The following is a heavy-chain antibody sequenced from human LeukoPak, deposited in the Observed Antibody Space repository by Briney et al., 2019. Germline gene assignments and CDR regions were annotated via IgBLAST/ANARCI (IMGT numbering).Heavy chain of an antibody. V-gene: IGHV1-2*02. CDR1: GYTFTGCY. CDR3: ARDIVVVPAHYYYYGMDV. Sequence: ASVKVSFKCSGYTFTGCYMHWVRQAPGQALGWVGWINHNSGGTNYAQKFQGRVTMTRVTSISTAYMELSRLRSDDTAVYYCARDIVVVPAHYYYYGMDVWGQGTTVTVSS. CDR2: INHNSGGT. J-gene: IGHJ6*02. D-gene: IGHD2-2*01.